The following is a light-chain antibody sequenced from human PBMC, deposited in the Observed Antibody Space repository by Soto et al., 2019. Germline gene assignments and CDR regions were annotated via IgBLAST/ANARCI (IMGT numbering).Light chain of an antibody. V-gene: IGLV2-14*01. CDR2: DVS. J-gene: IGLJ2*01. CDR3: SSYTISSTVV. CDR1: SSDVGGYTY. Sequence: QSVLTQPASVSGSPGQSITISCTGTSSDVGGYTYVSWYQQHPGKAPKLMIYDVSNRPSGVSNRFSGSKSGNTASLTISGLQAADEDDYYCSSYTISSTVVFGGGTKLTVL.